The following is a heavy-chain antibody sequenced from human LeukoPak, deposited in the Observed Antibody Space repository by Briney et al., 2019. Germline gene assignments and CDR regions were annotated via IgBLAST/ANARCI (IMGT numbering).Heavy chain of an antibody. CDR1: GFTFGNYA. CDR2: IKQDGSEK. J-gene: IGHJ4*02. V-gene: IGHV3-7*01. CDR3: ARAIFFDY. Sequence: PGGSLRLSCAASGFTFGNYAMNWVRQAPGKGLEWVANIKQDGSEKYYVDSVKGRFTISRDNAKNSLYLQMNSLRAEDTAVYYCARAIFFDYWGQGTLVTVSS.